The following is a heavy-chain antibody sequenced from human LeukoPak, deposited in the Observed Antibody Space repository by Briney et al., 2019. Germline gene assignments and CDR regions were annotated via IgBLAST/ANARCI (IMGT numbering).Heavy chain of an antibody. D-gene: IGHD3-16*01. V-gene: IGHV3-11*01. CDR1: GFTFNDYY. J-gene: IGHJ1*01. CDR3: ARLWGGLTMSRFLDS. Sequence: PEGSLRLSCVASGFTFNDYYMGWIRQAPGKGLEWVSYIGRDGTAKYYADSAKGRFTISRDNTEKSLCLQMNSLRADDSAVYFCARLWGGLTMSRFLDSWGQGTPVTVSS. CDR2: IGRDGTAK.